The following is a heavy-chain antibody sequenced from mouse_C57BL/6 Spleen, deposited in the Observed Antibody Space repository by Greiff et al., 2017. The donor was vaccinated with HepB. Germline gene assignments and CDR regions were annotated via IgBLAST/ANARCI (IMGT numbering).Heavy chain of an antibody. CDR3: ARRTTVESSWFAY. Sequence: VQLQQSGAELAKPGASVKLSCKASGYTFTSYWMHWVKQRPGQGLEWIGYINPSSGYTKYNQKFKDKATLTADKSSSTAYMQLSSLTYEDSAVYYCARRTTVESSWFAYWGQGTLVTVSA. V-gene: IGHV1-7*01. J-gene: IGHJ3*01. CDR1: GYTFTSYW. D-gene: IGHD1-1*01. CDR2: INPSSGYT.